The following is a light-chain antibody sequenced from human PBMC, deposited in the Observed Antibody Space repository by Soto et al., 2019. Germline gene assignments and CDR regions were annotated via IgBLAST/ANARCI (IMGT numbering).Light chain of an antibody. CDR1: QSVKSH. V-gene: IGKV3-11*01. CDR3: QQGGNWTGA. Sequence: EIVLTQSPATLSLSPGEKATLSCRASQSVKSHVAWYQLKPGQSPRLLIFDTTNSATGTPIRISGSGSGTDCTRTVSRLEPEDCAVYYSQQGGNWTGAVGSGTNVEI. CDR2: DTT. J-gene: IGKJ4*01.